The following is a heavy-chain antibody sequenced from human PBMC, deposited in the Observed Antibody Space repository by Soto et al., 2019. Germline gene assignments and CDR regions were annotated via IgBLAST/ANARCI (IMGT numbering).Heavy chain of an antibody. CDR1: GYTFTSYY. V-gene: IGHV1-46*01. CDR2: INPSGDGT. CDR3: ARGLDSSGYSPDFDY. D-gene: IGHD3-22*01. Sequence: ASVKVSCKASGYTFTSYYMHWVRQAPGQGLEWMGIINPSGDGTSYAQKFQGRVTMTRDTSTSTVYMELSSLRSEDTAVYYCARGLDSSGYSPDFDYWGPGXLVTVYS. J-gene: IGHJ4*02.